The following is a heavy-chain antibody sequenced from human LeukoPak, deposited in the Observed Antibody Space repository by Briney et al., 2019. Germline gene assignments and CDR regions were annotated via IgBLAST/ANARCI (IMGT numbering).Heavy chain of an antibody. D-gene: IGHD1-26*01. CDR3: ARDKSGSY. Sequence: GGSLRLSCGASGFTVSSNYMSWVRQAPGEGLEWVSVIYSGGSTYYADSVKGRFTISRDNSKNTLYLQMNSLRAEDTAVYYCARDKSGSYWGQGTLVTVSS. CDR1: GFTVSSNY. J-gene: IGHJ4*02. V-gene: IGHV3-66*01. CDR2: IYSGGST.